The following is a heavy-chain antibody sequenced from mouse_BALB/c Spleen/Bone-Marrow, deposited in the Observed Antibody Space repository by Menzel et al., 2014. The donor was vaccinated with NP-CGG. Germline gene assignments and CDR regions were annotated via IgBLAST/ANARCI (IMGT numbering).Heavy chain of an antibody. J-gene: IGHJ4*01. V-gene: IGHV1-9*01. Sequence: LLESGASGKISCKAIGYTFGSYWIEGLKQRPGHGLEWIGGILPGSGNTNYNEKFKGKATFTADTSSNTAYVQLSSLTSEDSAVYYCAREDITTVVEMDYWGQGTSVTVSS. CDR3: AREDITTVVEMDY. D-gene: IGHD1-1*01. CDR2: ILPGSGNT. CDR1: GYTFGSYW.